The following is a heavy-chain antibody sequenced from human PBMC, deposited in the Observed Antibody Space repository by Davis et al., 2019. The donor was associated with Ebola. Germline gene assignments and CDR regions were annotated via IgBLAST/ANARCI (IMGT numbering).Heavy chain of an antibody. D-gene: IGHD2-2*01. CDR3: ARGRYCSSTSCYLWFDP. V-gene: IGHV4-34*01. CDR1: GGSFSGYY. J-gene: IGHJ5*02. Sequence: MPSETLSLTCAVSGGSFSGYYWSWIRQPPGKGLEWIGEINHSGSTNYNPSLKSRVTISVDTSKNQFSLKLISVTAADTAVYYCARGRYCSSTSCYLWFDPWGQGTLVTVSS. CDR2: INHSGST.